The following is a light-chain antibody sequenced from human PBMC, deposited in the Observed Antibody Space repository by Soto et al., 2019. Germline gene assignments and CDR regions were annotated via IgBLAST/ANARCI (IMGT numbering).Light chain of an antibody. CDR3: QQYDSSPPGLT. J-gene: IGKJ4*01. CDR2: WAS. V-gene: IGKV4-1*01. Sequence: DIVVIQSPDSLAVSLGERATINCKSSQSLLFSSNNKNYLAWYQQKPGQPPKLLIYWASTRESGVPDRFSGSGSGTDFTLTISSLQAQYVAVYYSQQYDSSPPGLTFGGGTRVEIK. CDR1: QSLLFSSNNKNY.